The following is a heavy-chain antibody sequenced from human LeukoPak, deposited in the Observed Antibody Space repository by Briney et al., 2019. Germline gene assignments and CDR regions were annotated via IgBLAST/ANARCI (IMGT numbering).Heavy chain of an antibody. Sequence: KPGGSLRLSCAASGFTFNNYATSWVRQAPGKGLEWVSSISSSSSYIYYAVSLKGRFTISRDNAKNSLYLQMNSLRAEDTAVYYCARDTTANMIVGATDFDYWGQGTLVTVSS. D-gene: IGHD1-26*01. CDR2: ISSSSSYI. V-gene: IGHV3-21*01. CDR3: ARDTTANMIVGATDFDY. CDR1: GFTFNNYA. J-gene: IGHJ4*02.